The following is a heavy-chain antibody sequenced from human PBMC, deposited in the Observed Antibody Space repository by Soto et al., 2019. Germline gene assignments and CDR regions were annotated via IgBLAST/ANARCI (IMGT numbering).Heavy chain of an antibody. J-gene: IGHJ5*02. Sequence: QVQLQESGPGLVKPSQTLSLTCTVSGGSISSGGYYWSWIRQRPGKGLEWIGNIYYSGSTYYNPSPXGXSTISVDPSKNQFSLKLTSVTAADTAVYYCAREVLAWGQGTLVTVSS. D-gene: IGHD3-3*01. V-gene: IGHV4-31*03. CDR1: GGSISSGGYY. CDR2: IYYSGST. CDR3: AREVLA.